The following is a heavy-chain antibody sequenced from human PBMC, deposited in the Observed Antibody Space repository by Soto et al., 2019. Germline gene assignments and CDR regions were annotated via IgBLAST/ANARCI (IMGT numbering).Heavy chain of an antibody. J-gene: IGHJ4*02. CDR3: AHKGPEDWPLDY. CDR1: WLEHSTSGVG. V-gene: IGHV2-5*02. CDR2: IYWDDSK. Sequence: QITLKESGPTLVRPTQTLPVTCAFSWLEHSTSGVGVGWIRQPPGKALEWLAVIYWDDSKHYSPSLRSRLTITKDTSKNQVVLTLTNMDPMDTGTYYCAHKGPEDWPLDYWGQGTLVTVSA. D-gene: IGHD3-9*01.